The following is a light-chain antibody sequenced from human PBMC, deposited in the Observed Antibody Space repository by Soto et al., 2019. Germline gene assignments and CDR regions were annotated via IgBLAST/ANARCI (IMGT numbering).Light chain of an antibody. CDR2: DAS. CDR3: QQFSSYPLT. V-gene: IGKV3-20*01. CDR1: QTIRNNY. Sequence: EFVLTQSPGTLSLSPGERATLSCRASQTIRNNYLAWYQQKPGQAPRLLIYDASSRATGIPDRFRGGGSGPDFTLTISRLEPEDFAVYYCQQFSSYPLTFGGGTKVDI. J-gene: IGKJ4*01.